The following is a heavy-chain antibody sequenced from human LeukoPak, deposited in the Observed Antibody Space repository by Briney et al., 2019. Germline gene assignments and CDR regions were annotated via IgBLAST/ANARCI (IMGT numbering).Heavy chain of an antibody. CDR3: ASLFGGVIEANFDY. Sequence: GGSLRLPCAASGFTFDNYAMTWVRQAPGKGLEWVSTIKRNAEATFYADSVKDRFTISRDDSKNTLYLQMNSLRAEDTAVYYCASLFGGVIEANFDYWGQGTLVTVSS. D-gene: IGHD3-16*02. J-gene: IGHJ4*02. V-gene: IGHV3-23*01. CDR2: IKRNAEAT. CDR1: GFTFDNYA.